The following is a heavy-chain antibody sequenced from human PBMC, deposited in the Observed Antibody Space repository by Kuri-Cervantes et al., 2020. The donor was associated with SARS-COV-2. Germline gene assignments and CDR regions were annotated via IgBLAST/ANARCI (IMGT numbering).Heavy chain of an antibody. Sequence: GESLKISCAASGFTFSGHWIHWVRHAPGKGLVWVSRINPDGSYTNNAESVKGRFTLSRDNAKNMLFLQMNSLRAEDTAVYYCVRDGDHWNFDYWGQGTLVTVSS. CDR2: INPDGSYT. D-gene: IGHD1-1*01. CDR3: VRDGDHWNFDY. CDR1: GFTFSGHW. J-gene: IGHJ4*02. V-gene: IGHV3-74*01.